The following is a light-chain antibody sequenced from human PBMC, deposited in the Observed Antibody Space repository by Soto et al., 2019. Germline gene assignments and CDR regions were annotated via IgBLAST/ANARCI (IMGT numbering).Light chain of an antibody. Sequence: DIQLTQSPSFLSASVGDRVTITCRASQGISSYLAWYQQKPGKAPKLLIYAASTLQSGVPSRFSGSGSGTEFTLTISSRQPEDFATYYGQQVNSYPITFGRGTRLEIK. CDR1: QGISSY. J-gene: IGKJ5*01. CDR3: QQVNSYPIT. CDR2: AAS. V-gene: IGKV1-9*01.